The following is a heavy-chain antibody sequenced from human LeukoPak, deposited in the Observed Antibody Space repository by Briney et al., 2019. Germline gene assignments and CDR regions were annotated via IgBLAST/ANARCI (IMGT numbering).Heavy chain of an antibody. V-gene: IGHV4-34*01. Sequence: SDTLSLTCAVYGGSFSDYYWSWIRQPPGKGLEWIGELNHSGTTKYSPSLKSRVSISVDTSKNQFSLMLNSVTAADAAMYYCASHYSSGSYRYSGSFDSWGQGMLVKVS. J-gene: IGHJ4*02. CDR1: GGSFSDYY. CDR2: LNHSGTT. CDR3: ASHYSSGSYRYSGSFDS. D-gene: IGHD3-16*02.